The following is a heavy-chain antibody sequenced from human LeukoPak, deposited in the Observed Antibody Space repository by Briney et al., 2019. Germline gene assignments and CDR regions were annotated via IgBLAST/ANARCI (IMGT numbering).Heavy chain of an antibody. CDR1: GGSFSGYY. Sequence: SETLSLTCGVYGGSFSGYYWSWIRQPPGKGLEWIGEINHSGSTDYNPSLKSRVTISVDTSKNQFSLRLKSVTAADTAMYYCARRVGTQYYFDYWGQGTLVTVSS. D-gene: IGHD3-16*01. CDR2: INHSGST. V-gene: IGHV4-34*01. CDR3: ARRVGTQYYFDY. J-gene: IGHJ4*02.